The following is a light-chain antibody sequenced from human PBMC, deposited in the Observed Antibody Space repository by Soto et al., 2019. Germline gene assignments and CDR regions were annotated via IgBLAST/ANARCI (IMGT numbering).Light chain of an antibody. CDR1: SSDVGGYDY. Sequence: QSALTQPASVSGSPGQSITISCTGTSSDVGGYDYVYWYQQHPGKAPKLMIYDVTNRPSGVSNRFSGSKSGNTASLTISGLQAEDEADYFCSSYTTIGTYVLFGGGTKVTVL. CDR2: DVT. V-gene: IGLV2-14*01. J-gene: IGLJ2*01. CDR3: SSYTTIGTYVL.